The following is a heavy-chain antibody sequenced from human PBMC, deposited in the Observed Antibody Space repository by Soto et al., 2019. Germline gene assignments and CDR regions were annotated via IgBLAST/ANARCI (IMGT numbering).Heavy chain of an antibody. V-gene: IGHV1-2*02. Sequence: QVQLVQSGAEVKKPGASVKVSYVASGYTSTDHYIHWVRQAPGQGLEWMGWINPHSGDTIYAQKFQGRVTLTRDTSISTAYMELSRLRSDDTAVYYCARGRTVNFYGMDVWGQGTTVTVSS. CDR3: ARGRTVNFYGMDV. CDR2: INPHSGDT. D-gene: IGHD4-17*01. J-gene: IGHJ6*02. CDR1: GYTSTDHY.